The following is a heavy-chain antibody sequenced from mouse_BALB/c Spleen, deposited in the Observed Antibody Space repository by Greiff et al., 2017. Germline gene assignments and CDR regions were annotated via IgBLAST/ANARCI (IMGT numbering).Heavy chain of an antibody. V-gene: IGHV1-82*01. Sequence: VKLMESGPELVKPGASVKISCKASGYAFSSSWMNWVKQRPGQGLEWIGRIYPGDGDNNYNGKFKGKATLTADKSSSTAYMQLSSLTSVDSAVYFCARGGTLDYWGQGTTLTVSS. CDR2: IYPGDGDN. J-gene: IGHJ2*01. CDR3: ARGGTLDY. CDR1: GYAFSSSW. D-gene: IGHD2-14*01.